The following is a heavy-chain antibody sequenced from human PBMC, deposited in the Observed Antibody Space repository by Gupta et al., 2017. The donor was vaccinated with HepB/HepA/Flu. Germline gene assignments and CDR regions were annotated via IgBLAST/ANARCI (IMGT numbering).Heavy chain of an antibody. CDR3: AKDLQTALGWMYYLDY. CDR1: GFTFSSCA. Sequence: EVLLLESGGDLVQPGGSLRLSCAASGFTFSSCAMSWVRQAPGKALEWVSIMSDSGGGTYYADSVKGRFTISRDNSKNILYLQMNSLRAEDTAVYYCAKDLQTALGWMYYLDYWGQGTLVTVSS. D-gene: IGHD2-2*03. V-gene: IGHV3-23*01. CDR2: MSDSGGGT. J-gene: IGHJ4*02.